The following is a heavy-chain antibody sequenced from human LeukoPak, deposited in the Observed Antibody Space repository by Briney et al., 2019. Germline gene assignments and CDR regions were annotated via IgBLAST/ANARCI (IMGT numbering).Heavy chain of an antibody. CDR3: AKGLTILGVVIGFDY. D-gene: IGHD3-3*01. CDR1: GFTFSSYA. CDR2: ISGSGGST. V-gene: IGHV3-23*01. Sequence: PGGSLRLSCAASGFTFSSYAMSWVRQAPGKGLEWVSAISGSGGSTYYADSVKGRFTISRDNSKNTLYLQMNSLRAEDTAVYYCAKGLTILGVVIGFDYWGQGTLVTVSS. J-gene: IGHJ4*02.